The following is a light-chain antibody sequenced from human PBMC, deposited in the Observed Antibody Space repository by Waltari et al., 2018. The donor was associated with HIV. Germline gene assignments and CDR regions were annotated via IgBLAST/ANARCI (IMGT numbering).Light chain of an antibody. J-gene: IGKJ1*01. CDR3: QQYGSSQT. CDR1: QSVSSSY. Sequence: EIVLTQSPGTLSLSPGERASQSVSSSYLAWYQQKPGQAPRLLIYGASSRATGIPDRFSGSGSGTDFTLTISRLEPEDFAVYYCQQYGSSQTFGQGTKVEIK. V-gene: IGKV3-20*01. CDR2: GAS.